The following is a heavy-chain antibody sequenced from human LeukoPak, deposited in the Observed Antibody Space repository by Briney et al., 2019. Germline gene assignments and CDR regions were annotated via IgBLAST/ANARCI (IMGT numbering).Heavy chain of an antibody. Sequence: ASVKVSCKASGYTFTGYYMHWVRQAPGQGLEWMGWMNPNSGNTGYAQKFQGRVTMTRNTSISTAYMELSSLRSEDTAVYYCARKTYSSSWYGDYYYGMDVWGQGTTVTVSS. CDR3: ARKTYSSSWYGDYYYGMDV. CDR1: GYTFTGYY. D-gene: IGHD6-13*01. CDR2: MNPNSGNT. J-gene: IGHJ6*02. V-gene: IGHV1-8*02.